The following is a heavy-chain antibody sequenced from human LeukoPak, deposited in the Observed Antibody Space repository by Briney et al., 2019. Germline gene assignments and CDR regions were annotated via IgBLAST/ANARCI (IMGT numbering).Heavy chain of an antibody. Sequence: SETLCLTCAVDGGSFSGYDWSWIGQPPGKGLEWIGEINHSGSTNYNPSLKSRVTISVDTSKNQFSLKLSSVTAADTAVYYCAREAPEAFDYWGQGTLVTVSS. CDR2: INHSGST. J-gene: IGHJ4*02. V-gene: IGHV4-34*01. CDR1: GGSFSGYD. CDR3: AREAPEAFDY.